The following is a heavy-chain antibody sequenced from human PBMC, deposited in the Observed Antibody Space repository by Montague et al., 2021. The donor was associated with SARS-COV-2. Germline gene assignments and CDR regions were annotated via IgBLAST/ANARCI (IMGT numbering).Heavy chain of an antibody. CDR1: GGSSSGDN. J-gene: IGHJ4*02. V-gene: IGHV4-34*01. D-gene: IGHD3-22*01. CDR2: ISHSGGA. Sequence: SETLSLTCAVYGGSSSGDNWSWIRQPPGKGLEWIGEISHSGGANYNSALKSRVTMSLDTSNNQFSLKLSSVTAADTAMYYCARGRQSIKMIEVVFTGASFFFDSWGQGNLVVVSS. CDR3: ARGRQSIKMIEVVFTGASFFFDS.